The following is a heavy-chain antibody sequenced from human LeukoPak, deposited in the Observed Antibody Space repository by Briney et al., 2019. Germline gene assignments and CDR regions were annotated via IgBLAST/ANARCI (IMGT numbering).Heavy chain of an antibody. D-gene: IGHD1-14*01. Sequence: GGSLRLSCAASGFTLSTYEMNWVRQAPGKGLEWVSYISISGGAKYYADSVEGRFTISRDNAKNSLYLQMSSLRVEDTAVYYCLRDGPGDYWGQGTLVTVSS. CDR1: GFTLSTYE. CDR2: ISISGGAK. J-gene: IGHJ4*02. V-gene: IGHV3-48*03. CDR3: LRDGPGDY.